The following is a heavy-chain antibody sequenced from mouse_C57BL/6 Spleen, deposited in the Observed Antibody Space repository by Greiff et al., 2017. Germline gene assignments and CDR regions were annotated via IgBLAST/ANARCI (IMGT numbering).Heavy chain of an antibody. CDR1: GYSITSGYY. Sequence: EVKLMESGPGLVKPSQSLSLTCSVTGYSITSGYYWNWIRQFPGNKLEWMGYISYDGSNNSNPSLKNRISITRDTSKNQFFLKLNSVTTEDTATYYCARDMGTVLDYWGQGTTLTVSS. CDR3: ARDMGTVLDY. D-gene: IGHD2-13*01. V-gene: IGHV3-6*01. CDR2: ISYDGSN. J-gene: IGHJ2*01.